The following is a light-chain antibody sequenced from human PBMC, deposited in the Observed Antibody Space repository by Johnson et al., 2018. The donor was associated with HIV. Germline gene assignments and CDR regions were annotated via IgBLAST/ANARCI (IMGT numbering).Light chain of an antibody. J-gene: IGLJ1*01. CDR2: END. CDR1: SSNIGSNY. Sequence: QSVLTQPPSVSAAPGQKVTISCSGSSSNIGSNYVSWYQQFPGTAPKLLIYENDKRPSGLPDRFSGSKSGTSATLGITGLQTGDEADYYCGTWDSSLSAGGVFGTGTKVTVL. V-gene: IGLV1-51*02. CDR3: GTWDSSLSAGGV.